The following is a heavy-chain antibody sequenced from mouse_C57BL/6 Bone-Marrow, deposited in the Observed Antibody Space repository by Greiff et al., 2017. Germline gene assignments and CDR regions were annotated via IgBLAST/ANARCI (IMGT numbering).Heavy chain of an antibody. Sequence: QVQLQQPGAELVKPGASVKLSCKASGYTFTSYWMQWVKQRPGQGLEWIGEIDPSDSYTNYNQKFKGKATLTVDTSSSTAYMQLSSLTSEDSAVYYCALYGSSFYWYFDVWGTGTTVTVSS. CDR3: ALYGSSFYWYFDV. J-gene: IGHJ1*03. V-gene: IGHV1-50*01. CDR1: GYTFTSYW. CDR2: IDPSDSYT. D-gene: IGHD1-1*01.